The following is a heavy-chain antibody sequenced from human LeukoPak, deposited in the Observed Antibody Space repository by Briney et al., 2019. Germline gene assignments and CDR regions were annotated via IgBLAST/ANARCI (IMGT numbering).Heavy chain of an antibody. J-gene: IGHJ4*02. CDR3: AKDRNSFGSGGSDY. Sequence: PGGSLRLSCVASGFSISDYWMNWVRQAPGKGLEWVSTISDSRGDTNYAASVKGRFTISRDNYKNTLYLQMSSLRVDDTAVYYCAKDRNSFGSGGSDYWGQETLVTVSS. CDR2: ISDSRGDT. CDR1: GFSISDYW. D-gene: IGHD3-10*01. V-gene: IGHV3-23*01.